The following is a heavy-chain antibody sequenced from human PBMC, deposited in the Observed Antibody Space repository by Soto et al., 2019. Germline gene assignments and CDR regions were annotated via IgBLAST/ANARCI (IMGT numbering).Heavy chain of an antibody. V-gene: IGHV4-4*07. CDR3: ARGFGSSWYYFDY. CDR1: GGSINSYY. D-gene: IGHD2-2*01. J-gene: IGHJ4*02. Sequence: PSETLSLTCTVSGGSINSYYWTWIRQPAGKGLEWIGRICTSGSTNYNPSLKSRVTMSVDTSKNQFSLKLTSVTAADTAVYYCARGFGSSWYYFDYWGQGTQVTVSS. CDR2: ICTSGST.